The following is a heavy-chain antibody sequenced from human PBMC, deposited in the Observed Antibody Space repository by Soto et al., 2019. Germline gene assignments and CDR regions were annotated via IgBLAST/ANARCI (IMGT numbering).Heavy chain of an antibody. CDR3: AHSIYYYVWGSYREYYFDY. Sequence: QITLKESGPTLVKPTQTLTLTCTFSGFSLSTSGVGVGWIRQPPGKALEWLALIYWDDDKRYSPSLKSRLTTTKDTSKNQVVLTMTNMDPVDTATYYCAHSIYYYVWGSYREYYFDYWGQGTLVTVSS. J-gene: IGHJ4*02. V-gene: IGHV2-5*02. D-gene: IGHD3-16*02. CDR2: IYWDDDK. CDR1: GFSLSTSGVG.